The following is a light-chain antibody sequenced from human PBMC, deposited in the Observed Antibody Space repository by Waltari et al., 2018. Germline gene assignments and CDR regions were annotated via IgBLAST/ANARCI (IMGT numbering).Light chain of an antibody. J-gene: IGKJ3*01. CDR1: RSVLYSSSNKNY. CDR2: GAS. Sequence: DIFLPQSPDSLAVSLGERPTIHCKSIRSVLYSSSNKNYFSWYQQKPGQPPKLLIYGASTRETGVPDRFTGGGSGTDFTLTISRLQAEDVAVYYCYQYCSTPFAFGPGTRVDIK. CDR3: YQYCSTPFA. V-gene: IGKV4-1*01.